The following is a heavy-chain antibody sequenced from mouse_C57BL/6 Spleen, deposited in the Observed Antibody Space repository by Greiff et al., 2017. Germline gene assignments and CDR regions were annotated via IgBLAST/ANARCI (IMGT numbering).Heavy chain of an antibody. V-gene: IGHV2-9-1*01. Sequence: QVQLKQSGPGLVAPSQSLSITCTVSGFSLTSYAISWVRQPPGKGLEWLGVIWTGGGTNYNSALKSRLSISKDNSKSQVFLKMNSLQTDDTARYYCARNTPPFITTVVGAMDYWGQGTSVTVSS. CDR1: GFSLTSYA. CDR3: ARNTPPFITTVVGAMDY. CDR2: IWTGGGT. J-gene: IGHJ4*01. D-gene: IGHD1-1*01.